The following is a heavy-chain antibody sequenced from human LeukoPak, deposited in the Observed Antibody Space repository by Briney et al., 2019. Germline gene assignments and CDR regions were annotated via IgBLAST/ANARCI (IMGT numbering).Heavy chain of an antibody. V-gene: IGHV3-48*03. J-gene: IGHJ4*02. D-gene: IGHD3-22*01. Sequence: GGSLRLSCAASGFDFGAYEMNWVRQAPGKGLEWVAYFAGSDTTKYYADSVRGRFTISRDNAKKSLYLQRNCLRAEDTALYYCTTLGYHLDSWGQGTLVTVSS. CDR3: TTLGYHLDS. CDR1: GFDFGAYE. CDR2: FAGSDTTK.